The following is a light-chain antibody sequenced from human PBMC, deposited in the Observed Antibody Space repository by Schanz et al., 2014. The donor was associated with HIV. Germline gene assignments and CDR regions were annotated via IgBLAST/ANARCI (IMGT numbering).Light chain of an antibody. CDR1: SSDVGSYNY. J-gene: IGLJ2*01. CDR3: SSYGGNNNLV. CDR2: DVT. V-gene: IGLV2-11*01. Sequence: QSALTQPRSVSGSPGQSVTISCTGTSSDVGSYNYVSWYQQRPGKAPKLMIYDVTKRPSGVPDRFSGSKSGNTASLTVSGLQPEDEADYYCSSYGGNNNLVFGGGTKLTVL.